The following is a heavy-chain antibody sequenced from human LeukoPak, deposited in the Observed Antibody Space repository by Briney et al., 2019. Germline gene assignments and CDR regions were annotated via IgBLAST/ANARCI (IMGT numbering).Heavy chain of an antibody. CDR3: AKAYNYYDSSGYYIDY. D-gene: IGHD3-22*01. V-gene: IGHV3-21*01. CDR2: ISSSSSYI. Sequence: GGSLRLSCAASGFTFSSYSMNWVRQAPGKGLEWVSSISSSSSYIYYADSVKGRFTISRDNAKNSLYLQMNSLRAEDTAVYYCAKAYNYYDSSGYYIDYWGQGTLVTVSS. CDR1: GFTFSSYS. J-gene: IGHJ4*02.